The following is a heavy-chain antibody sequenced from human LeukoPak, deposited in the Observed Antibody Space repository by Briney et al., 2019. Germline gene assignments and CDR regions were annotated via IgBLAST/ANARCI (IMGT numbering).Heavy chain of an antibody. J-gene: IGHJ4*02. CDR2: IYPRDGST. Sequence: GASVKVSCKASGYTFTSNYIHWVRQAPGQGLEWMGMIYPRDGSTSYAQKFQGRVTVTRDTSTSTVHMELSGLRSEDTAVYYCARLLTYYYDSSGYYLTNDYWGQGTLVTVSS. CDR1: GYTFTSNY. V-gene: IGHV1-46*01. CDR3: ARLLTYYYDSSGYYLTNDY. D-gene: IGHD3-22*01.